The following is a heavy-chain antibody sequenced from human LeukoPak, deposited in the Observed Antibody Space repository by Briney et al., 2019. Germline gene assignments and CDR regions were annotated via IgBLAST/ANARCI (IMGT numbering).Heavy chain of an antibody. CDR3: AREYDSSGYQSYGIDV. D-gene: IGHD3-22*01. V-gene: IGHV3-53*01. Sequence: GGSLRLSCAASGFTVSSNYMSWVRQAPGKGLEWVSVIYSGGSTYYADSGKGRFTISRDNSKNTLYLQMNSLGAEDTAVYYCAREYDSSGYQSYGIDVWGQGTTVTVSS. CDR2: IYSGGST. CDR1: GFTVSSNY. J-gene: IGHJ6*02.